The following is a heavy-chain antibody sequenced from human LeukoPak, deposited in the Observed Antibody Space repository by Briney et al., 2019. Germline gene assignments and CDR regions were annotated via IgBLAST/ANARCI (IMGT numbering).Heavy chain of an antibody. D-gene: IGHD2-2*01. V-gene: IGHV4-38-2*01. Sequence: PSETLSLTCAVSGYSISSGYYWGWIRQPPGKGLEWIGSIYHSGSTYYNPSLKSRVTISVDTSKNQFSLKLSSVTAADTAVYCCARQGYCSSTSCYGPHNFDYWGQGTLVTVSS. CDR2: IYHSGST. CDR1: GYSISSGYY. CDR3: ARQGYCSSTSCYGPHNFDY. J-gene: IGHJ4*02.